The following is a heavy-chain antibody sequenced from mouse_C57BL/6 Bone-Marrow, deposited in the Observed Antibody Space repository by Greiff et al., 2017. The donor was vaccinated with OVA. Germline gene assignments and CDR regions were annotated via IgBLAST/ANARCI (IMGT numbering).Heavy chain of an antibody. V-gene: IGHV1-72*01. Sequence: VQLQPPVALLVTPVASVKLSCKASCSPFPSSWLLWVKQMPGPGLAWIGRIDPNSGGTKYNEKFKSKATLTVDKPSSTAYMQLSSLTSEDSAVYYCARSRGHYYGSIFDYWGQGTTRTVSS. CDR2: IDPNSGGT. D-gene: IGHD1-1*01. CDR1: CSPFPSSW. CDR3: ARSRGHYYGSIFDY. J-gene: IGHJ2*01.